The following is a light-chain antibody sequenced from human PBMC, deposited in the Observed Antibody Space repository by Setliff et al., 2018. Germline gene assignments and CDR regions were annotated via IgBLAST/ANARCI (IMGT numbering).Light chain of an antibody. CDR3: CSYADTYISV. Sequence: QSVLTQSASVSGSPGQSITISCAGTSRDVGGYDSVSWYQQHPGNSPKLLIYDVRHRPSGVSDRFSGSKSGNTASLTISGLQAEDEADYSCCSYADTYISVFGTGTKVTVL. J-gene: IGLJ1*01. CDR1: SRDVGGYDS. CDR2: DVR. V-gene: IGLV2-14*03.